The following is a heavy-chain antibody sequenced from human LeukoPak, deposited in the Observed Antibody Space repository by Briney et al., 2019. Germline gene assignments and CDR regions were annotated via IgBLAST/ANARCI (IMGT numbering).Heavy chain of an antibody. CDR1: GGSINSYD. Sequence: SETLSLTCTVSGGSINSYDWSWFRQPPGKGLEYIGCFYNRGSTNYNPSLNSRVTISVDTSKNQLSLKLSSVTAADTAVYSCAGGGKWLCFDSWSQGTLITVSS. J-gene: IGHJ4*02. V-gene: IGHV4-4*09. CDR2: FYNRGST. CDR3: AGGGKWLCFDS. D-gene: IGHD6-19*01.